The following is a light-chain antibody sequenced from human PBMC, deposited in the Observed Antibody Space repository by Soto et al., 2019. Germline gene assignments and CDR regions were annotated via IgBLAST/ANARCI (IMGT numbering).Light chain of an antibody. J-gene: IGLJ1*01. CDR1: SSDVGSYNR. Sequence: QSALTQPPSVSVSPGQSVTISCTGTSSDVGSYNRVSWYQQPPGTAPKLMIYEVSNRPSGVPDRFSGSKSGNTASLTISGLQAEGEADYYCSLYTSSSTYVFGTGTKVTVL. CDR3: SLYTSSSTYV. V-gene: IGLV2-18*01. CDR2: EVS.